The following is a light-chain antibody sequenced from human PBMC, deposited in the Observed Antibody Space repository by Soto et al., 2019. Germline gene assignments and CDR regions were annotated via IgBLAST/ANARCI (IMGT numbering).Light chain of an antibody. CDR1: QSVKTF. J-gene: IGKJ5*01. Sequence: EIVLTQSPATLSLSPGQRATLSCRASQSVKTFLVWYQHRPGQAPRVLIYDASNRATGIPARFSGSGSGTDFTLTISSLEPEDFAVYYCQQRSNWPPITFGQGTRLEI. CDR2: DAS. V-gene: IGKV3-11*01. CDR3: QQRSNWPPIT.